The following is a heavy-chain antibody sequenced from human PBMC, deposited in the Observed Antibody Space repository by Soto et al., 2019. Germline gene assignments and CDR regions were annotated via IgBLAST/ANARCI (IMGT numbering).Heavy chain of an antibody. D-gene: IGHD3-22*01. CDR2: ISSYNGNT. V-gene: IGHV1-18*04. CDR1: GYTFTIYG. CDR3: ARVLGSTGYRQKDDFDN. J-gene: IGHJ3*02. Sequence: ASGKVSCEASGYTFTIYGIIWVRQAPGQGLGWMGWISSYNGNTNYTQKLQGRVTMTTDTSTRTAYMELRSLRSHDTAVYCCARVLGSTGYRQKDDFDNWGQGTTVTVS.